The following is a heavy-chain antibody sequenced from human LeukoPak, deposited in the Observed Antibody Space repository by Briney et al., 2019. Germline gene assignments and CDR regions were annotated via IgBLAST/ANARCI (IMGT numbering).Heavy chain of an antibody. CDR1: GDSISSSYW. J-gene: IGHJ4*02. D-gene: IGHD6-19*01. V-gene: IGHV4-4*02. CDR3: ARGATGWAVGY. Sequence: PSETLSLTCAVSGDSISSSYWWNWVRQPPGKGLEWIGEIYHSGNTNYNPSLKSRVTISVDKSKNQFSLKLTSVTAADTAVYFCARGATGWAVGYWGRGTLVTVSS. CDR2: IYHSGNT.